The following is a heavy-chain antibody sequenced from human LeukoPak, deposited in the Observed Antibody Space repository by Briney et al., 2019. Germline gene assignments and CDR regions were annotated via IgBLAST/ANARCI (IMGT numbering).Heavy chain of an antibody. CDR1: GGSISSSTYY. V-gene: IGHV4-61*01. CDR3: ARGLSRYYYGSGYDY. Sequence: SETLSLTCTVSGGSISSSTYYWSWIRQPPGKGLEWIGYIYYSGSTNYNPSLKSRVTISVDTSKNQFSLKLSSVTAADTAVYYCARGLSRYYYGSGYDYWGQGTLVTVSS. CDR2: IYYSGST. D-gene: IGHD3-10*01. J-gene: IGHJ4*02.